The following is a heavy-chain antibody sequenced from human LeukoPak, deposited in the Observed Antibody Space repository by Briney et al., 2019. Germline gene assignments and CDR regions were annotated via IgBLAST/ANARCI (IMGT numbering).Heavy chain of an antibody. CDR1: GYTFTSYG. J-gene: IGHJ3*02. D-gene: IGHD1-26*01. CDR2: INPNSGGT. CDR3: ARRFFSPWYSGTYYSRDGFDI. Sequence: ASVKVSCKASGYTFTSYGISWVRQAPGQGLEWMGWINPNSGGTNCAQKFQGRVTMTRNTSISTAYMELSSLRSEDTAVYYCARRFFSPWYSGTYYSRDGFDIWGQGTMVTVSS. V-gene: IGHV1-8*02.